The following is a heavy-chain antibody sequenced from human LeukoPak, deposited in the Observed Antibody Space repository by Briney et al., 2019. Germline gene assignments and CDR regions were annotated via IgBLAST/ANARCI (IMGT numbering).Heavy chain of an antibody. J-gene: IGHJ4*02. D-gene: IGHD3-22*01. Sequence: GESLKISCKGSGYSFTSYWIGWVRQMPGKGLEWMGIIYPGDSDTRYSPSFQGQVTISADKSISTAYLQWSSLKASDTAMYYCARSHYYDSSGYYRLDYWGQGTLVTVSS. CDR2: IYPGDSDT. CDR3: ARSHYYDSSGYYRLDY. V-gene: IGHV5-51*01. CDR1: GYSFTSYW.